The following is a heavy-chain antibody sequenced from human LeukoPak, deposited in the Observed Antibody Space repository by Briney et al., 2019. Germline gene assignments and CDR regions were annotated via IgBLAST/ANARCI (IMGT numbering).Heavy chain of an antibody. CDR1: GFTFSNYA. J-gene: IGHJ4*02. Sequence: GGSLRLSCVASGFTFSNYAMGWVRQAPGKGLEWVSGIGGDGIFYTDSVRGRFTISRDNSKNTLSLQMNSLRADDTAVYYCVKELAAAGKPAFDSWGQGIVVTVSS. CDR2: IGGDGI. CDR3: VKELAAAGKPAFDS. V-gene: IGHV3-23*01. D-gene: IGHD6-13*01.